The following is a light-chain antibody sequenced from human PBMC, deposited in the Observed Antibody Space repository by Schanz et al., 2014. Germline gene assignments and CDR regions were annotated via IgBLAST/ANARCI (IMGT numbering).Light chain of an antibody. J-gene: IGKJ2*01. CDR1: QSVLWTSHNKNF. Sequence: IVMTQSPASLAVSLGERATIHCRSSQSVLWTSHNKNFLAWYKQTPGQPPKLLIYWASTRESGVPDRFSGSGSGTDFTLTITSLQAEDVAVYYCQEYYSTPYTFGQGTKLEIK. CDR2: WAS. CDR3: QEYYSTPYT. V-gene: IGKV4-1*01.